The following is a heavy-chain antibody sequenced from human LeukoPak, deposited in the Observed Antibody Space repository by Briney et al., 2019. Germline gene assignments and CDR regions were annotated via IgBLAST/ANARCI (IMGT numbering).Heavy chain of an antibody. CDR1: GYSFTR. D-gene: IGHD2-2*02. CDR3: ATPHCTTTSCYKDY. J-gene: IGHJ4*02. Sequence: WESLKISCKGSGYSFTRIGWVRQMPGKGLEWMGIIYPGDSDTRYSPSFQGQVTISADKSISTAYLQWSSLKASDTAMYYCATPHCTTTSCYKDYWGQGTLVTVSS. V-gene: IGHV5-51*01. CDR2: IYPGDSDT.